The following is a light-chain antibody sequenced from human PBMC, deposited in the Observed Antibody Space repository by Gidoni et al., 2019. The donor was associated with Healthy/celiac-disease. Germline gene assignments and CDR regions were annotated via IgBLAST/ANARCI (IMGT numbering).Light chain of an antibody. Sequence: IQMTQSPSSLSASVGDRVTITCRASQSISSYLNWYQQKPGKAPKLLIYAASSLQSGVPSRFSGSGSRTDFILTISRVQPEDFATYYCQQSYSTPRTFGQGTKVEIK. CDR3: QQSYSTPRT. CDR1: QSISSY. V-gene: IGKV1-39*01. CDR2: AAS. J-gene: IGKJ1*01.